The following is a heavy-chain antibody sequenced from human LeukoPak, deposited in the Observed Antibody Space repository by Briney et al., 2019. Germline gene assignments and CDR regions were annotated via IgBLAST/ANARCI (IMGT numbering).Heavy chain of an antibody. CDR2: IIPILGIA. D-gene: IGHD6-19*01. V-gene: IGHV1-69*04. CDR3: AREKLAVAGAIDY. Sequence: SVKVSCKVSGGTFSSYAISWVRQAPGQGLEWMGRIIPILGIANYAQKFQGRVTITADKSTSTAYMELSSLRSEDTAVYYCAREKLAVAGAIDYWGQGTLVTVSS. CDR1: GGTFSSYA. J-gene: IGHJ4*02.